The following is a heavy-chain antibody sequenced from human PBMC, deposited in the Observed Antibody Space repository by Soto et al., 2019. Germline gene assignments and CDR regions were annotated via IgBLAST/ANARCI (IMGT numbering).Heavy chain of an antibody. D-gene: IGHD6-19*01. CDR1: GGSFSGYY. CDR3: ASLSAGNIAVAGTGYYGMDV. CDR2: INHSGST. J-gene: IGHJ6*02. Sequence: SETLSLTCAVYGGSFSGYYWSWIRQPPGKGLEWIGEINHSGSTNYNPSLKSRVTISVDTSKNQFSLKLSSVTAADTAVYYCASLSAGNIAVAGTGYYGMDVWGQGTTVTVSS. V-gene: IGHV4-34*01.